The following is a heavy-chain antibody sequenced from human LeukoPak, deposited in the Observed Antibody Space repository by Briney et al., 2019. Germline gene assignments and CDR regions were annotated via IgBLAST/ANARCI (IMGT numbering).Heavy chain of an antibody. V-gene: IGHV3-9*01. D-gene: IGHD3-16*01. CDR2: ISWNSGSI. CDR1: GFTFDDYA. Sequence: GGSLRLSCAASGFTFDDYAMHWVRQAPGKGLGWVSGISWNSGSIGYADSVKGRFTISRDNAKNSLYLQMNSLRAEDTAVYYCAREVHPEGYNYDLVLDYWGQGTLVTVSS. CDR3: AREVHPEGYNYDLVLDY. J-gene: IGHJ4*02.